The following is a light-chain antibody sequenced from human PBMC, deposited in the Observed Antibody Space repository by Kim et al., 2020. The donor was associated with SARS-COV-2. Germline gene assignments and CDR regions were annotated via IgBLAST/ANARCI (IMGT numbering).Light chain of an antibody. Sequence: SYELTQPPSPSVSPGQTATITCFGDTLGHKYASWHQQKPGQSPLLVIYQESRRPSGLPERSSGSNSGITATLTISGPQAMAEVVYHCQARDSSAVLCCGT. V-gene: IGLV3-1*01. CDR1: TLGHKY. CDR3: QARDSSAV. J-gene: IGLJ6*01. CDR2: QES.